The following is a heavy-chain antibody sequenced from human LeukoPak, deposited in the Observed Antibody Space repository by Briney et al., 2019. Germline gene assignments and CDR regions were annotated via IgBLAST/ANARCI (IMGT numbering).Heavy chain of an antibody. CDR3: ARSYYGSGSYYYFDY. CDR1: GGSISSGSYY. Sequence: PSQTLSLTCTVSGGSISSGSYYWSWIRQPAGKGLEWLGRIYSSGSTNHNPSLKSRVTISVDTSKNQFSLKLSSVTAAVTAVYYCARSYYGSGSYYYFDYWGQGTLVTVSS. D-gene: IGHD3-10*01. J-gene: IGHJ4*02. CDR2: IYSSGST. V-gene: IGHV4-61*02.